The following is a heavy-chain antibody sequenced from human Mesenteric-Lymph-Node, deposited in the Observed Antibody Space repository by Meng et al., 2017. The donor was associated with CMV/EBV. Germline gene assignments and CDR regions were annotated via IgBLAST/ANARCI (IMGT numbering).Heavy chain of an antibody. CDR1: GFTFSDYY. D-gene: IGHD3-22*01. V-gene: IGHV3-72*01. Sequence: LSLTCAASGFTFSDYYLDWVRQAPGKGLEWVGRNRNKANSYTTEYAASVKGRFTISRDDSKNSMYLQMNSLKTEDTAVYYCARADYDSTGYYYFDYWGQGTLVTVSS. CDR3: ARADYDSTGYYYFDY. CDR2: NRNKANSYTT. J-gene: IGHJ4*02.